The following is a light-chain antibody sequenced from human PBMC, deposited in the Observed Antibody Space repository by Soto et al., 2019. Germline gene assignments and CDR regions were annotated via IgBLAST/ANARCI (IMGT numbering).Light chain of an antibody. CDR3: QQYDSLTWT. CDR2: DTS. CDR1: QDISIY. J-gene: IGKJ1*01. Sequence: DIQMTQSPSSLSASVGDRVTITYLASQDISIYLNWYQQKLGKAPKLLIYDTSTLGAGVPARFSGSGSGTVFTLTINSLQPEDLATYYCQQYDSLTWTFGQGTRVEVK. V-gene: IGKV1-33*01.